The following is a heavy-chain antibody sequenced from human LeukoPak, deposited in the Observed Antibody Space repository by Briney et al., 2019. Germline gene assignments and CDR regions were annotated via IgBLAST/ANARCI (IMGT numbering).Heavy chain of an antibody. CDR3: ARVGPYSSSSPYFDY. J-gene: IGHJ4*02. V-gene: IGHV3-21*01. CDR1: GFTFSSYS. Sequence: IPGGSLRLSCAASGFTFSSYSMNWVRQAPGKGLEWVSSISSSSSYIYYADSVKGRFTISRDNAKNSLYLQMNSLRAEDTAVYYCARVGPYSSSSPYFDYWGQGTLVTVSS. CDR2: ISSSSSYI. D-gene: IGHD6-6*01.